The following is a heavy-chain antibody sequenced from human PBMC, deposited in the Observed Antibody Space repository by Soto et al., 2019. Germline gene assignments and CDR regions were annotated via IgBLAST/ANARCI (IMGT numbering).Heavy chain of an antibody. D-gene: IGHD6-6*01. V-gene: IGHV1-2*02. CDR3: ATFVSSSRGGNWSDP. CDR2: INPNSGGT. CDR1: GYTFTGYY. J-gene: IGHJ5*02. Sequence: ASVKVSCKASGYTFTGYYMHWLRQAPGQGLEWMGWINPNSGGTNYAQKFQGRVTMTRDTSISTAYMELSRLRSDDTAVYYCATFVSSSRGGNWSDPWGQGTLVTVSS.